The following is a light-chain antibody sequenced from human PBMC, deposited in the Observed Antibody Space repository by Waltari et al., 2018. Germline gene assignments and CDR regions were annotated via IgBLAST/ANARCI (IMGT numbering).Light chain of an antibody. J-gene: IGKJ1*01. CDR1: QSVSSN. V-gene: IGKV3-15*01. CDR3: QQYNKWPPWT. CDR2: GAS. Sequence: EIVMTQSPATLSVSPGERATLSCRASQSVSSNLAWYQQQPGQAPRLRIYGASTRATGIPARFSGSGSGTEFTLTISSLQSEDFAVYYCQQYNKWPPWTFGQGTKVEIK.